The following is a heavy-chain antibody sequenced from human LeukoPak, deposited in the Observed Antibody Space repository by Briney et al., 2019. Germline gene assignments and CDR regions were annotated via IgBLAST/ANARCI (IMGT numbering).Heavy chain of an antibody. Sequence: GASVEVSCKASGYTFTTYAIHWVRQAPGQRLEWMGWINVGNGDTKYSQRFQGRVAITRDTSASTAYMDLSSLRSEDTAVYYCARESPQRSGYSYTHWGQESLVTVS. CDR1: GYTFTTYA. CDR3: ARESPQRSGYSYTH. V-gene: IGHV1-3*01. CDR2: INVGNGDT. D-gene: IGHD5-18*01. J-gene: IGHJ4*02.